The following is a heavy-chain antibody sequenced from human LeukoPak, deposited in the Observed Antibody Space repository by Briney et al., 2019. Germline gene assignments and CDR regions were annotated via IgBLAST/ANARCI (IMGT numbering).Heavy chain of an antibody. CDR1: GGSISSCY. D-gene: IGHD6-6*01. CDR2: IYTSGST. V-gene: IGHV4-4*07. J-gene: IGHJ5*02. CDR3: ARDITPPYSSSENWFDP. Sequence: SETLSLTCTVSGGSISSCYWSWIRQPAGKGLEWIGRIYTSGSTNYNPSLKSRVTMSVDTSKNQFSLKLSSVTAADTAVYYCARDITPPYSSSENWFDPWGQGTLVTVSS.